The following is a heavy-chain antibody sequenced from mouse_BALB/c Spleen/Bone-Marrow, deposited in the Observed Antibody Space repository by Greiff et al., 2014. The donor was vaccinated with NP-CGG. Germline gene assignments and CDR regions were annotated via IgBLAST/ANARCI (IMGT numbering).Heavy chain of an antibody. Sequence: VQLQQSGGGLVQPGGSRKLSCAASGFTFSSIGMHWVRQAPEKGLEWVAYISSGSSTIYYADTVKGRFTISRDNPKNTLFLQMTSLRSEDTAMYYCARGIGYDAWFVYWGQGTLVTVSA. V-gene: IGHV5-17*02. CDR3: ARGIGYDAWFVY. J-gene: IGHJ3*01. CDR1: GFTFSSIG. D-gene: IGHD2-2*01. CDR2: ISSGSSTI.